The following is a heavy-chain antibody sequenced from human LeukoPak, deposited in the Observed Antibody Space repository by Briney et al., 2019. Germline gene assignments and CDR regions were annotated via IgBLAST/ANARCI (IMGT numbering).Heavy chain of an antibody. V-gene: IGHV1-69*13. CDR3: AIAYYDILTGYYLDY. J-gene: IGHJ4*02. D-gene: IGHD3-9*01. CDR1: GYTFTGYW. CDR2: IIPIFGTA. Sequence: GASVKVSCKAFGYTFTGYWMHWVRQAPGQGLEWMGGIIPIFGTANYAQKFQGRVTITADESTSTAYMELSSLRSEDTAVYYCAIAYYDILTGYYLDYWGQGTLVTVSS.